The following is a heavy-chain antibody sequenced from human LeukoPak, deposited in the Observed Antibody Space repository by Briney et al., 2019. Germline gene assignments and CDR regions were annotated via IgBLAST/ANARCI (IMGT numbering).Heavy chain of an antibody. CDR1: GGSISGYY. J-gene: IGHJ4*02. V-gene: IGHV4-4*07. CDR2: VYTTGST. D-gene: IGHD6-19*01. Sequence: PSETLSLTCTVSGGSISGYYWNWIRQPAGKGLEWIGRVYTTGSTNYNPSLKSRVTMSVDTSKNQFSLKLMSVNAADTAVYYCARGAVALYYSACWGQGTLVTVSS. CDR3: ARGAVALYYSAC.